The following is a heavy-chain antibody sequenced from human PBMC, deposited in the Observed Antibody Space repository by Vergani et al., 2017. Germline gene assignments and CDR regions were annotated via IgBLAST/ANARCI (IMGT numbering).Heavy chain of an antibody. J-gene: IGHJ4*02. CDR2: ISWNSGSI. D-gene: IGHD6-19*01. CDR3: AKDMAAVAGFFDY. V-gene: IGHV3-9*01. CDR1: GFTFDDYA. Sequence: EVQLVESGGGLVQPGRSLRLSCAASGFTFDDYAMHWVRQAPGKGLEWVSGISWNSGSIGYADSVKGRFTISRDNDKNSLYLQMNSLRAEDTALYYCAKDMAAVAGFFDYWGQGTLVTVSS.